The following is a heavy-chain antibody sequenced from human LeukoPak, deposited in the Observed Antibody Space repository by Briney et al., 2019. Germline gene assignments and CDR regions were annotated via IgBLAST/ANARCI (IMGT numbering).Heavy chain of an antibody. CDR1: GFTFNYYS. J-gene: IGHJ4*02. CDR2: ISSSSGTI. D-gene: IGHD3-10*01. Sequence: AGGSLRLSCAASGFTFNYYSMNWVRQAPGKGLEWVSYISSSSGTIYYADSVKGRFTISRDNAQNSLFLQMDSLRAADTAVYYCVRAPHASGNSYYFDYWGQGTPVTVSS. CDR3: VRAPHASGNSYYFDY. V-gene: IGHV3-48*04.